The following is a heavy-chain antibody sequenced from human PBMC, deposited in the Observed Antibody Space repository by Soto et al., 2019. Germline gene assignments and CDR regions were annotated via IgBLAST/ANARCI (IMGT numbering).Heavy chain of an antibody. V-gene: IGHV3-21*01. CDR3: ARDMYYGSGSYSDYGMDV. D-gene: IGHD3-10*01. Sequence: EVQLVESGGGLVKPGGSLRLSCAASGFTFSSYSMNWVRQAPGKGLEWVSSISSSSSYIYYADSVKGRFTISRDNAKNYLYLQTNSPRAEDTAVYYCARDMYYGSGSYSDYGMDVWGQGTTVTVSS. CDR1: GFTFSSYS. CDR2: ISSSSSYI. J-gene: IGHJ6*02.